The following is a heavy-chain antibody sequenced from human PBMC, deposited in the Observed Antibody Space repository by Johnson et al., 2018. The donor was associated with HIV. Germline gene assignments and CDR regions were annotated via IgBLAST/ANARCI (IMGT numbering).Heavy chain of an antibody. CDR1: GFTFSGSA. Sequence: VQLVESGGGLVQPGGSLRLSCAASGFTFSGSAMHWVRQASGKGLEWVGRIRGRANTYATAYAASLKGSFTISRDDSTNPAYLQMNSLRSEDTALYYCAKGGLGHTDAFDIWGQGKMVTVSS. V-gene: IGHV3-73*01. D-gene: IGHD6-19*01. CDR2: IRGRANTYAT. CDR3: AKGGLGHTDAFDI. J-gene: IGHJ3*02.